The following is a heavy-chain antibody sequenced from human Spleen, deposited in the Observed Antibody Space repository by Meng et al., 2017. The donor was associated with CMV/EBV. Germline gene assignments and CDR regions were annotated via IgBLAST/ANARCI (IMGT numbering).Heavy chain of an antibody. V-gene: IGHV1-18*01. D-gene: IGHD4-23*01. J-gene: IGHJ4*02. Sequence: AITRVGQAPGQGLEWMGLIRAYNSKPDYAQKFQGSVTMTTDTSTSTAHMELRHLRSDDTAVYYCARDSLPAVVPPYLGFDYWGQGSLVTVSS. CDR1: A. CDR3: ARDSLPAVVPPYLGFDY. CDR2: IRAYNSKP.